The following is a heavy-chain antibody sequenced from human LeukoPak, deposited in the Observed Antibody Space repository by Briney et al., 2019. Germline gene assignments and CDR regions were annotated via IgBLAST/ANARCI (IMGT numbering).Heavy chain of an antibody. D-gene: IGHD3-3*01. CDR1: GYTFTGYY. CDR2: INPNSGGT. J-gene: IGHJ4*02. Sequence: GASVKVSCKASGYTFTGYYMHWVRQAPGQGLEWMGWINPNSGGTNYAQKFQGRVTMTRDTSISTAYMELSRLRSNDTALYYCAREGYIDFWSGYHGGFDYWGQGTLVTVSS. CDR3: AREGYIDFWSGYHGGFDY. V-gene: IGHV1-2*02.